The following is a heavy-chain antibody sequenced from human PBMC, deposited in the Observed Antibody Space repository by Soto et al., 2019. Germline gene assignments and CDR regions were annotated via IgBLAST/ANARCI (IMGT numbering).Heavy chain of an antibody. J-gene: IGHJ6*02. D-gene: IGHD1-1*01. CDR2: ISGYNGNT. CDR3: AATAAHDLALDV. Sequence: ASVKVSCKSSDNTFTHYGINWVRQAPGQGLEWMGWISGYNGNTKYAQKFQDRVTMTADTSTRTAFMEVSSLTSDDTGVYFCAATAAHDLALDVWG. CDR1: DNTFTHYG. V-gene: IGHV1-18*01.